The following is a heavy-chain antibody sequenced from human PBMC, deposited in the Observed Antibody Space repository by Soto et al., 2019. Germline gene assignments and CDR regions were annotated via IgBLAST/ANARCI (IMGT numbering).Heavy chain of an antibody. CDR2: IYHSGST. Sequence: SETLSLTCAVSGGSISSGGYSWSWIRQPPGKGLEWIGYIYHSGSTYYNPSLKSRVTISVDRSKNQFSLKLSSVTAADTAVYYCARDGSGSYYNASGFDYWGQGTLVTVSS. J-gene: IGHJ4*02. D-gene: IGHD3-10*01. CDR1: GGSISSGGYS. V-gene: IGHV4-30-2*01. CDR3: ARDGSGSYYNASGFDY.